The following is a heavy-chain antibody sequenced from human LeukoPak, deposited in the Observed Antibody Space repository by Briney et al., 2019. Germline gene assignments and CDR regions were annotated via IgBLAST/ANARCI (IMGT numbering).Heavy chain of an antibody. CDR1: GGSISSGGYY. Sequence: SETLSLTCTVSGGSISSGGYYWSWIRQPPGKGLEWIGFMFHTGSTHYSPSLQSRVTISVDRSKNQFSLRLSSVTAADTAVYYCARERDYGYCDYWGQGTLVTVSS. V-gene: IGHV4-30-2*01. J-gene: IGHJ4*02. D-gene: IGHD4-17*01. CDR2: MFHTGST. CDR3: ARERDYGYCDY.